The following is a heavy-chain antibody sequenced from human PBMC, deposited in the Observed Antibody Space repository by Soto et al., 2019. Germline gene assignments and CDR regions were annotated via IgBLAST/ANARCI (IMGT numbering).Heavy chain of an antibody. J-gene: IGHJ4*02. Sequence: PSETLSLTCTVSGGSISTYYWSWIRQPPGKGLEWIGYIYYSGSTNYNPSLKSRVTISLDTSKNQFSLKLSPVTAADTAVYYCARLDSSRVYFDYWGQGTQVTVSS. CDR1: GGSISTYY. V-gene: IGHV4-59*08. D-gene: IGHD6-13*01. CDR3: ARLDSSRVYFDY. CDR2: IYYSGST.